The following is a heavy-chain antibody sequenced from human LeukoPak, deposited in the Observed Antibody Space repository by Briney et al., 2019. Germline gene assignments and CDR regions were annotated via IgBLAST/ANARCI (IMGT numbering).Heavy chain of an antibody. J-gene: IGHJ4*02. CDR1: GFTFDDYA. D-gene: IGHD3-22*01. CDR3: AKWTGHYYDSSGYYFDY. Sequence: GGSLRLSCAASGFTFDDYAMHWVRQAPGKGLEWVSGISWNSGSIGYADSVKGRFTISRDNAKNSLYLQMNSLRAEDTVLYYCAKWTGHYYDSSGYYFDYWGQGTLVTVSS. CDR2: ISWNSGSI. V-gene: IGHV3-9*01.